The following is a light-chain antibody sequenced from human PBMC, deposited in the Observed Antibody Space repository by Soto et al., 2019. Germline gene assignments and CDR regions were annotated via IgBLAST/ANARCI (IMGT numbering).Light chain of an antibody. Sequence: QSVLTQPPSVSGAPGQRVTISCTGSRSNIGAGYVVHWYQQRPGTAPKLLIYGNSNRPSGVPDRFSGSKSGTSASLAITGLQAEDEADYYCQSYDSSLSGYVFGTGTKLTVL. V-gene: IGLV1-40*01. CDR1: RSNIGAGYV. J-gene: IGLJ1*01. CDR3: QSYDSSLSGYV. CDR2: GNS.